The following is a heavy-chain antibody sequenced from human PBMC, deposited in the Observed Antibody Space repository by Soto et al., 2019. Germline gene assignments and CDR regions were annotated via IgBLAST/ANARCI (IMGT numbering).Heavy chain of an antibody. Sequence: ASVKVSCKASGYTFTSYGISWVRQAPGQGLEWMGWISAYNGNTNYAQKLQGRVTMTTDTSTSTAYMELRSLRSDDTAVYYCARRLRDSSSWGDYYYYYMDVWGKGTTVTVSS. D-gene: IGHD6-13*01. CDR3: ARRLRDSSSWGDYYYYYMDV. V-gene: IGHV1-18*01. J-gene: IGHJ6*03. CDR2: ISAYNGNT. CDR1: GYTFTSYG.